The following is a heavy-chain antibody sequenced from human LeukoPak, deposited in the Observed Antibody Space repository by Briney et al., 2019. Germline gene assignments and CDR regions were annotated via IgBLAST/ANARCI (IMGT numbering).Heavy chain of an antibody. CDR3: ARVTVNSDFWSGSL. J-gene: IGHJ4*02. V-gene: IGHV4-4*07. Sequence: SETLSLTCTVSGGSISNYYWSWIRQPAGKRLEWIGRINTSGSTNYNPSLKSRVTMSVDTSKNQFSLKLSSVTAADTAVYYCARVTVNSDFWSGSLWGQGTLVTVSS. D-gene: IGHD3-3*01. CDR2: INTSGST. CDR1: GGSISNYY.